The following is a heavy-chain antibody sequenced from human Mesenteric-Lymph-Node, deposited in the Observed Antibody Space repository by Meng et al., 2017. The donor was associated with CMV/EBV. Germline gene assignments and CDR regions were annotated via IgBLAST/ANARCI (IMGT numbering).Heavy chain of an antibody. CDR3: ARDSASSAYYDFNFDY. Sequence: FTFDDSTIYLARPAPGKVLEWVSLISSDGSTTYYAGSVKGRFTISRDNSKNSLYLQMNSLRAEDTAVCYCARDSASSAYYDFNFDYWGQGTLVTVSS. D-gene: IGHD3-3*01. J-gene: IGHJ4*02. V-gene: IGHV3-43*01. CDR1: FTFDDST. CDR2: ISSDGSTT.